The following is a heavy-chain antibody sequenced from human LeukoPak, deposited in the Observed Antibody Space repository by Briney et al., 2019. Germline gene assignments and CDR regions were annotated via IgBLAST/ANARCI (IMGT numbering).Heavy chain of an antibody. J-gene: IGHJ4*02. V-gene: IGHV4-30-4*01. CDR2: IYYTGST. CDR3: ARGGRAPDY. Sequence: PSQTLSLTCTVSGGPISNANYYWSWIRQPPGKGLEWIGYIYYTGSTYYNPPLKSRVTISVDTSKNQFSLKLSSVTAADTAVYYCARGGRAPDYWGQGTLVTVSS. CDR1: GGPISNANYY.